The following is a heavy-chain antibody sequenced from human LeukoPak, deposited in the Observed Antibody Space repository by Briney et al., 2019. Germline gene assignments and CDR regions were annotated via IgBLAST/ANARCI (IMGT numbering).Heavy chain of an antibody. CDR1: GGSISSGHSS. J-gene: IGHJ3*02. CDR3: ARGGTAFDI. Sequence: SETLSLTCVVSGGSISSGHSSWNWFRQPPGKGLEWIGYTYHSGNTYYNPPLKSRVAISVDRSKNQISLKLKSVTAADTALYYCARGGTAFDIWGQGTMVTVSS. CDR2: TYHSGNT. V-gene: IGHV4-30-2*01. D-gene: IGHD1-26*01.